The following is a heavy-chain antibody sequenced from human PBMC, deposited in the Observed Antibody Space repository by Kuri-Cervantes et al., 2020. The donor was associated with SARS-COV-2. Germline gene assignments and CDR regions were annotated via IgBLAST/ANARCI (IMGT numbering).Heavy chain of an antibody. CDR3: AKVGLAQNDFWSGYYTG. CDR2: VYSSDART. Sequence: GGSLRPSCAASGFSFSNYAMSWVRQAPGRGLEWVAVVYSSDARTYYADSAKGRFSISRDNSKNTVYLQMNSLRVEDTAVYYCAKVGLAQNDFWSGYYTGWGQGTLVTVSS. CDR1: GFSFSNYA. J-gene: IGHJ4*02. D-gene: IGHD3-3*01. V-gene: IGHV3-23*05.